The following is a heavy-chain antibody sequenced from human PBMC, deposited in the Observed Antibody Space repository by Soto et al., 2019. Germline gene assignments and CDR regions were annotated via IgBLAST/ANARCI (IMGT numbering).Heavy chain of an antibody. CDR1: GFTFSSYA. CDR2: ISYDGSNK. V-gene: IGHV3-30-3*01. CDR3: ARHGRITVTGDGFDS. D-gene: IGHD1-20*01. Sequence: GGSLRLSCAASGFTFSSYAMHWVRQAPGKGLEWVAVISYDGSNKDYADSVKGRFTISRDNAKNSLSLEMGSLRAEDTATYYCARHGRITVTGDGFDSWGQGTVVTVSS. J-gene: IGHJ3*02.